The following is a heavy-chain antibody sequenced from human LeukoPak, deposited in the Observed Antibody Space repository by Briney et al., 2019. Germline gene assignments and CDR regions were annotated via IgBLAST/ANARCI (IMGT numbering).Heavy chain of an antibody. CDR3: ARDPRGPTTYDSSARDSLDY. V-gene: IGHV3-23*01. D-gene: IGHD3-22*01. Sequence: PGGSLRLSCAASGFTFSSYGMSWVRQAPGKGLEWVSAISGSGGSTYYADSVKGRLTISRDNSRNTVYMQMSSLRTEDTAVYYCARDPRGPTTYDSSARDSLDYWGQGTLVTVSS. CDR1: GFTFSSYG. CDR2: ISGSGGST. J-gene: IGHJ4*02.